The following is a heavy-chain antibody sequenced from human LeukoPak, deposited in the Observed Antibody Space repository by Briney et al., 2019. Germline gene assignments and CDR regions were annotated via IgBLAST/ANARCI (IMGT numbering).Heavy chain of an antibody. CDR2: IKQDGSEK. CDR3: ARDLDWGAFDA. D-gene: IGHD3-9*01. CDR1: GFTFSVYW. Sequence: GGSLRLSCAASGFTFSVYWMGWVRQAPGKGLEWVANIKQDGSEKYYVDSVKGRFTISRDNAKSSLFLQLNSLRAEDTALYYCARDLDWGAFDAWGQGTLVTVSS. J-gene: IGHJ5*02. V-gene: IGHV3-7*03.